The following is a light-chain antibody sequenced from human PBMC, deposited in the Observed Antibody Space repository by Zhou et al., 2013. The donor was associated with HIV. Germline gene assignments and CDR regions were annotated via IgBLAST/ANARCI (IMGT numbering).Light chain of an antibody. V-gene: IGKV1-39*01. CDR2: GAS. Sequence: DIQMTQSPSTLSASVGDRITITCRASQSVSTYLAWYQQRPGRAPKLLVSGASTLESGVPSRFSGSGSGTDFTLTISSLQPEDFATYYCQHTFTTPITFGGGTRVEIK. CDR1: QSVSTY. J-gene: IGKJ4*01. CDR3: QHTFTTPIT.